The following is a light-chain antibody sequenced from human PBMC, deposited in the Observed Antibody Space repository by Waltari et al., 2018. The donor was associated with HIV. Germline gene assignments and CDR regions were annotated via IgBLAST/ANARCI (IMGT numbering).Light chain of an antibody. CDR1: NSTIGSNP. Sequence: QSVLTQPPSASGTPGQRVTISCSGSNSTIGSNPVNWYQQVPGMAPKLVIYGNNQRPPGVSDRFSGSKSGTSASLAISGLQSEDEADYYCAAWDDSLNGQGVFGTGTRVTVL. V-gene: IGLV1-44*01. J-gene: IGLJ1*01. CDR3: AAWDDSLNGQGV. CDR2: GNN.